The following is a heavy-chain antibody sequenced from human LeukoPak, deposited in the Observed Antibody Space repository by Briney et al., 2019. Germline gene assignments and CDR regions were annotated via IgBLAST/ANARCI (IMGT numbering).Heavy chain of an antibody. Sequence: ASVKVSCKASGYTFTSYYMHWVRQAPGQGLEWMGIINPSDGSTSYAQKFQGRVTMTRDTSTSTVYMELSRLTSDDTAVYFCARWDTPMVLSPFYFDYWGQGTLVTVSS. CDR1: GYTFTSYY. CDR3: ARWDTPMVLSPFYFDY. J-gene: IGHJ4*02. D-gene: IGHD5-18*01. V-gene: IGHV1-46*01. CDR2: INPSDGST.